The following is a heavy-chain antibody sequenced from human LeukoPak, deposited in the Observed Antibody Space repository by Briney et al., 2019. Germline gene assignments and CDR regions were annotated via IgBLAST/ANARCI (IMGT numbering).Heavy chain of an antibody. CDR1: GGSISSSSYY. CDR2: IYYSGST. CDR3: ARLPYGSGSYYNSDY. J-gene: IGHJ4*02. Sequence: SETLSLTCTVSGGSISSSSYYWGWIRQPPGKGLEWIGSIYYSGSTYYNPSLKSRVTISVDTSKNQFSLKLSSVTAADTAVYYCARLPYGSGSYYNSDYWGQGTLVTVSS. V-gene: IGHV4-39*01. D-gene: IGHD3-10*01.